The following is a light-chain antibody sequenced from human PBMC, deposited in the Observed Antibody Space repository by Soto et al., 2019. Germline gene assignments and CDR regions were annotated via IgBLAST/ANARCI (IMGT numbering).Light chain of an antibody. CDR2: GAS. V-gene: IGKV3-15*01. CDR1: QSVTSI. CDR3: QQYNNWPPYT. J-gene: IGKJ2*01. Sequence: EIVMTQSPATLSVSPGEGATLSCRASQSVTSILAWYQQKPGQPPRLLIYGASTRATGIPDRFSGSGSGTEFTLTISSLQSEGFAVYYCQQYNNWPPYTFGQGTNLEI.